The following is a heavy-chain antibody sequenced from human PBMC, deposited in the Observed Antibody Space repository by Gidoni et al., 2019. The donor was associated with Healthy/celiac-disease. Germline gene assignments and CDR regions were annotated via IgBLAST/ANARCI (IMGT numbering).Heavy chain of an antibody. D-gene: IGHD5-18*01. CDR2: IIPIFGTA. CDR3: AGPRLGVDSYVSEEYYYYMDV. Sequence: KKPGSSVKVSCKASGGTFSSYAISWVRQAPGQGLEWMGGIIPIFGTANYAQKFQGRVTITADKSTSTAYMELSSLRSEDTAVYYCAGPRLGVDSYVSEEYYYYMDVWGKGTTVTVSS. V-gene: IGHV1-69*06. CDR1: GGTFSSYA. J-gene: IGHJ6*03.